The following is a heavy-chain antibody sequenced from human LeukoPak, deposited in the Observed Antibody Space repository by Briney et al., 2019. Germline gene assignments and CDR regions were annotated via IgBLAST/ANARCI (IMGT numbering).Heavy chain of an antibody. CDR1: GFTFSSYW. V-gene: IGHV3-7*01. CDR3: ATGSFYYDSSNYYFVFDS. CDR2: IKPDGSEK. D-gene: IGHD3-22*01. Sequence: GGSLRLSCAASGFTFSSYWMSWVRQAPGKGLEWVAHIKPDGSEKYYVDSVKGRFTISRDNSKNTLYLQMNSLRAEDTAVYYCATGSFYYDSSNYYFVFDSWGQGMLVTVSS. J-gene: IGHJ4*02.